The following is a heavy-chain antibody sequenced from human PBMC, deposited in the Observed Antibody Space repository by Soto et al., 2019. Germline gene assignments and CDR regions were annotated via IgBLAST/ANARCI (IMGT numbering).Heavy chain of an antibody. CDR3: AHRGQQLAIDY. D-gene: IGHD6-13*01. CDR1: GFSLSTSGVG. V-gene: IGHV2-5*01. Sequence: QITLKESGPPLVKPTQTLTLTCTFSGFSLSTSGVGVGWIRQPPGKALEWLALIYWYDDKRYSPSLKSRLTITKDTSKNQVVLTMTNMDPVDTATYYCAHRGQQLAIDYWGQGTLVTVSS. J-gene: IGHJ4*02. CDR2: IYWYDDK.